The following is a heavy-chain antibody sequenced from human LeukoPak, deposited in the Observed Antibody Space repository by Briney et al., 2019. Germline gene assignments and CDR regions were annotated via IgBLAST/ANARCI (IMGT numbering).Heavy chain of an antibody. CDR2: INPSGGST. CDR3: ARDIGGGGYSYGYSVDY. J-gene: IGHJ4*02. D-gene: IGHD5-18*01. V-gene: IGHV1-46*01. CDR1: GYTFTSYY. Sequence: GASVKVSCKASGYTFTSYYMHWVRQAPGQGLELMGIINPSGGSTSYAQKFQGRVTMTRDTSTSTVYMELSSLRSGDTAVYYCARDIGGGGYSYGYSVDYWGQGTLVTVSS.